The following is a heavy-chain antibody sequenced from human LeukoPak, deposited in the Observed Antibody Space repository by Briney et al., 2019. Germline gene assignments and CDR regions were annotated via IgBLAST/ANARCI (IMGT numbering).Heavy chain of an antibody. CDR2: INHSGST. CDR3: ASHNWFDP. Sequence: NASETLSLTCAVYGGSFSGYYWSWIRQPPGKGLEWIGEINHSGSTNYNPSLKSRVTISVDTSKNQFSLKLSSVTAADTAVYYCASHNWFDPWGQGTLVTVSS. V-gene: IGHV4-34*01. CDR1: GGSFSGYY. J-gene: IGHJ5*02.